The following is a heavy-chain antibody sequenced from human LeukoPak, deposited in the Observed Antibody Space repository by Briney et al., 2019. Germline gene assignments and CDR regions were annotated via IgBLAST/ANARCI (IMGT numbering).Heavy chain of an antibody. CDR1: GGSMSSYY. V-gene: IGHV4-59*01. Sequence: PSETLSLTCTVSGGSMSSYYWSWIRQPPGKGLEWIGYVYYSGTTNYNPSLRSQVTISVDTSKNQFSLKLSSVTAADTAVYYCARGGIQLWSNNWVDPWGQGILVTVSS. CDR3: ARGGIQLWSNNWVDP. J-gene: IGHJ5*02. D-gene: IGHD5-18*01. CDR2: VYYSGTT.